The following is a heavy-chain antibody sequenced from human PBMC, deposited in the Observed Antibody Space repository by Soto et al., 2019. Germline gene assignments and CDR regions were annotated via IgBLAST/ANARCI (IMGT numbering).Heavy chain of an antibody. CDR3: ARNHELYDIGGYYSGYFDY. Sequence: PSETLSLTCTVSGGSVSSGSYYWSWLRQPPGKGLEWIGYLYYSGSTNYNPSLKSRVTISVDTSKNQFSLKLSSVTAADTAVYYCARNHELYDIGGYYSGYFDYWGQGTLVTSPQ. CDR1: GGSVSSGSYY. J-gene: IGHJ4*02. V-gene: IGHV4-61*01. CDR2: LYYSGST. D-gene: IGHD3-22*01.